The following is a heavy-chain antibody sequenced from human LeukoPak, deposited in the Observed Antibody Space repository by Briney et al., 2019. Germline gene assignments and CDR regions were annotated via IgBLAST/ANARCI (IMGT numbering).Heavy chain of an antibody. CDR3: TTGLWFGELFLDY. J-gene: IGHJ4*02. CDR2: IKSETDGGTT. CDR1: GFTFSNAW. V-gene: IGHV3-15*01. Sequence: PGGSLRLSCAASGFTFSNAWMSWVRQAPGKGLEWVGRIKSETDGGTTDYAAPVKGRFTISRDDSKNTLDLQMNSLKTEDTAVYYCTTGLWFGELFLDYWGQATLVTVSS. D-gene: IGHD3-10*01.